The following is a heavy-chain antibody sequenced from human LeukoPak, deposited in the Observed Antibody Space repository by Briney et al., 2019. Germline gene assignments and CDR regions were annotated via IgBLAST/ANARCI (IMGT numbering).Heavy chain of an antibody. V-gene: IGHV3-7*01. Sequence: QPGGSLRLSCAASGFTVNNKYMTWVRQAPGKGLEGVANIKQDGSEKYYVDSVKGRFTISRDNAKNSLYLQMNSLRAEDTAVYYCARAGYGDSRIYYYYYYMDVWGKGTTVTISS. CDR1: GFTVNNKY. D-gene: IGHD4-17*01. CDR2: IKQDGSEK. CDR3: ARAGYGDSRIYYYYYYMDV. J-gene: IGHJ6*03.